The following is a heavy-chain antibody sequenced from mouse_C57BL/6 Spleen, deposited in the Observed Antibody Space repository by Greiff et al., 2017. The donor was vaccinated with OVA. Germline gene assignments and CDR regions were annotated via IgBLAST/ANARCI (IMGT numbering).Heavy chain of an antibody. J-gene: IGHJ1*03. CDR2: IDPEDGDT. Sequence: VQLQQSGAELVRPGASVKLSCTASGFNIKDYYMHWVKQRPEQGLEWIGRIDPEDGDTEYDPKFQGKATMTADTSSNTAYLQLSSLTSEDTAVYYCTTHYYGSSPYWYFDVWGTGTTVTVAS. D-gene: IGHD1-1*01. CDR1: GFNIKDYY. CDR3: TTHYYGSSPYWYFDV. V-gene: IGHV14-1*01.